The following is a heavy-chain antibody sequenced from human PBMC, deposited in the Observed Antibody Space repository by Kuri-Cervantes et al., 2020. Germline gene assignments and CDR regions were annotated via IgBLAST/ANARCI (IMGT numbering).Heavy chain of an antibody. Sequence: GESLKISCAASGFTFSSYAMHWVRQAPGKGLEYVSAISSNGGSTYYANSVKGRFTISRDNSKNTLYLQMGSLRAEDTALYHCAKDLLPSSLYYFDYWGQGTLVTVSS. D-gene: IGHD2-2*01. CDR2: ISSNGGST. J-gene: IGHJ4*02. CDR3: AKDLLPSSLYYFDY. CDR1: GFTFSSYA. V-gene: IGHV3-64*01.